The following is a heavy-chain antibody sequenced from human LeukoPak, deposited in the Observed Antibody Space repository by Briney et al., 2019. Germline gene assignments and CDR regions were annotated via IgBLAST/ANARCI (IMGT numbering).Heavy chain of an antibody. D-gene: IGHD6-13*01. CDR3: ARDISSRWYDY. V-gene: IGHV3-33*01. CDR2: IWYDGSNQ. Sequence: GRSLRLSCAASGFKFSNYGMYWVRQAPGKWLEWVAVIWYDGSNQYYVDSVKGRFTISRDNSKNTLYLQMTGRRAEDTAVYYCARDISSRWYDYWGQGTLVTVSS. CDR1: GFKFSNYG. J-gene: IGHJ4*02.